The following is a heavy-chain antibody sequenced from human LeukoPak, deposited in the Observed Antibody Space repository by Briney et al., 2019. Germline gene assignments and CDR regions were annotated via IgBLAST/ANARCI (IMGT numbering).Heavy chain of an antibody. V-gene: IGHV3-23*01. CDR1: GSTFSSFA. CDR2: ISGSGGST. D-gene: IGHD5-18*01. J-gene: IGHJ4*02. Sequence: GGSRRLSCAASGSTFSSFAMSWVRQAPGKGLGWVSAISGSGGSTYYADSVKGRFTISRDSSKNTLYLQMNSLRAEDTAVYYCAKDSLRRLQLWPPPFDSWGQGTLVTVSS. CDR3: AKDSLRRLQLWPPPFDS.